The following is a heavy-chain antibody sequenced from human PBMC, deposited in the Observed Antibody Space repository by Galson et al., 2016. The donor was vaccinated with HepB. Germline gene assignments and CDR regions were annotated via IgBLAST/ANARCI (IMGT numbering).Heavy chain of an antibody. V-gene: IGHV3-33*01. CDR1: GFTFSNYG. D-gene: IGHD5-12*01. CDR3: ARAYVDYYDMDV. Sequence: SLRLSCAASGFTFSNYGMHWVRQAPGKGPEWVAVIYYDGSKKYYADSVKGRFTISRDNSKNTLYLQLNSLRVEDRSVYYCARAYVDYYDMDVWGKGTTVIVSS. CDR2: IYYDGSKK. J-gene: IGHJ6*03.